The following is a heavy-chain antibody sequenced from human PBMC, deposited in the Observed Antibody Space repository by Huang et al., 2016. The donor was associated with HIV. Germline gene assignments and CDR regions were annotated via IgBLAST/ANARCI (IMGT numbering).Heavy chain of an antibody. J-gene: IGHJ4*02. CDR2: INPNSRAT. Sequence: QVQLVQSGAEVKQPGASVKVSCKTSGYTFIDYYVHWVRQAPGHGREWMGWINPNSRATKYAQKFQNMVTMTSDTSVITAYMELSRLRSDDTALYYCAREEITEYAYGVGNYIDYWGQGNLVTVSS. D-gene: IGHD2-21*01. CDR3: AREEITEYAYGVGNYIDY. CDR1: GYTFIDYY. V-gene: IGHV1-2*02.